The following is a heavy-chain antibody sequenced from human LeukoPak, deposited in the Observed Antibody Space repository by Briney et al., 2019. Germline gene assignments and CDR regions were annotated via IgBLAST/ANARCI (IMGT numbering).Heavy chain of an antibody. V-gene: IGHV4-59*01. CDR1: GASITTYY. D-gene: IGHD1-26*01. J-gene: IGHJ4*02. Sequence: PSETLSLTCTVSGASITTYYWSWIRQPPGKGLEYIGQIHSSGSANYNPSPKSRVAMSLDASKNQFSLTVSSVTAADTAIYYCARDILDVGATHYFDYWGQGSLLTVSS. CDR3: ARDILDVGATHYFDY. CDR2: IHSSGSA.